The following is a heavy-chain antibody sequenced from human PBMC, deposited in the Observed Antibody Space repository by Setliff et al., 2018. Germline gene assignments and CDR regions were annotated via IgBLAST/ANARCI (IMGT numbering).Heavy chain of an antibody. CDR2: ISNSGIT. Sequence: SETLSLTCTVSNGSINDYFWTWIRQPPGKGLEWIGYISNSGITKYNPALKGRVSISLDTSNNQFSLRLSSVTAADTALYYCARDTRIGDYYYYYGMDVWGPETLLVTVSS. CDR3: ARDTRIGDYYYYYGMDV. V-gene: IGHV4-59*01. D-gene: IGHD2-15*01. CDR1: NGSINDYF. J-gene: IGHJ6*02.